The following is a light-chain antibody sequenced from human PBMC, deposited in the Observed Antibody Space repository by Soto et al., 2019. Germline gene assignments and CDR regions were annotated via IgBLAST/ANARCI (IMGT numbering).Light chain of an antibody. CDR2: GAS. Sequence: ENVLTQSPGTLSLSPGERATLSCMASQSVSSIAWYQQKPGQAPRLLIYGASSRATGIPDRFSGSGSGTDFTLTISGLEPEDFAVYYFQQYGRSPSTFGQGTKVDI. V-gene: IGKV3-20*01. CDR3: QQYGRSPST. CDR1: QSVSS. J-gene: IGKJ1*01.